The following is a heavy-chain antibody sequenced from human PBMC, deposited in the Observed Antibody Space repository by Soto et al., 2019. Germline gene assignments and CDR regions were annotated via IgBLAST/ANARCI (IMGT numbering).Heavy chain of an antibody. CDR2: IIPIFGTA. CDR1: GGTFSSYA. J-gene: IGHJ6*02. Sequence: SVKVSCKASGGTFSSYAISWVRQAPGQGLEWMGGIIPIFGTANYAQKFQGRVTITADESTGTAYMALSSLRSEDTAVYYCARWTVAAAGTAYGMDVWGQGTTVTVSS. CDR3: ARWTVAAAGTAYGMDV. D-gene: IGHD6-13*01. V-gene: IGHV1-69*13.